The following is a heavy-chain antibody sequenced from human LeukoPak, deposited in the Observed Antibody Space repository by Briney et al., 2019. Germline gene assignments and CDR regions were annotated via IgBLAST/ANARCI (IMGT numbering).Heavy chain of an antibody. CDR3: ARDSYKDAFDI. D-gene: IGHD3-10*01. J-gene: IGHJ3*02. CDR2: IYYSGST. Sequence: SETLSLTCTVSGGSISSGGYYWSWIRQHPGKDLEWIGYIYYSGSTYYNPSLKSRVTISVDTSKNQFSLKLSSVTAADTAVYYCARDSYKDAFDIWGQGTMVTVSS. CDR1: GGSISSGGYY. V-gene: IGHV4-31*03.